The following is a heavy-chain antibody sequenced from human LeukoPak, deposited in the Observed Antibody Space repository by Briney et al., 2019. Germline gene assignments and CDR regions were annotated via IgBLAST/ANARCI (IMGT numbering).Heavy chain of an antibody. CDR3: ARGPPNWGFDS. CDR2: MSPASGNT. Sequence: ASVKVSCKASGYTFTSYDLNWVRRATGQVLEWMGWMSPASGNTGYAQEFQGRVTMTRDTSVSTAYMELNSLRSEDTAVYYCARGPPNWGFDSWGQGTLVTVSS. V-gene: IGHV1-8*01. CDR1: GYTFTSYD. D-gene: IGHD7-27*01. J-gene: IGHJ4*02.